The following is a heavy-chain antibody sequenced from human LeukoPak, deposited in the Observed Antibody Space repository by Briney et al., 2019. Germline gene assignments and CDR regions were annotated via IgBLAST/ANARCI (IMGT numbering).Heavy chain of an antibody. CDR2: ISYSGST. J-gene: IGHJ6*03. CDR1: GYYFSGFY. D-gene: IGHD3-9*01. V-gene: IGHV4-34*01. CDR3: AKGKAAHYHSVTDEYYYYLDV. Sequence: PSETLSLTCVVEGYYFSGFYWTWIRQAPGRGLEWIGEISYSGSTKYNPSLKIRVTIEVDTSKKQISLNLSSVTAADTAVYYCAKGKAAHYHSVTDEYYYYLDVWGKGTTVIVSS.